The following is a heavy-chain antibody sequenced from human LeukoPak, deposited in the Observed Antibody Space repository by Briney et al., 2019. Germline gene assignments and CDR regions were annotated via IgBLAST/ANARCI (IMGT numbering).Heavy chain of an antibody. CDR1: GGSISSYY. Sequence: SETLSLTCTVSGGSISSYYWSWIRQPPGKGLEWIGYIYYSGSTNYNPSLKSRVTISVDTSKNQFSLKLSSVTAADTAVYYCARVSDYGEPFYYFDYWGQGTLVTVSS. V-gene: IGHV4-59*01. CDR2: IYYSGST. D-gene: IGHD4-17*01. CDR3: ARVSDYGEPFYYFDY. J-gene: IGHJ4*02.